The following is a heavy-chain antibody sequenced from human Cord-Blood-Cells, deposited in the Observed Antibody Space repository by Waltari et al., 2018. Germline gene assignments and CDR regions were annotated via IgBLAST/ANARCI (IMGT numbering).Heavy chain of an antibody. V-gene: IGHV3-7*01. CDR1: GSPFCSSC. CDR3: ARPRGGEDY. J-gene: IGHJ4*02. D-gene: IGHD3-16*01. CDR2: IKQDGSEK. Sequence: EVQLVESGGGLVQPGGSLRPPGSASGSPFCSSCMGWVRQAPGKGLEWVANIKQDGSEKYYVDSVKGRFTISRDNAKNSLYLQMNSLRAEDTAVYYCARPRGGEDYWGQGTLVTVSS.